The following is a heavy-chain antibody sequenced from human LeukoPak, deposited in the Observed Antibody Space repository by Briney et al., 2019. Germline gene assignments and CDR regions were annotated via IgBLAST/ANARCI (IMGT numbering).Heavy chain of an antibody. CDR2: ASYDGTDK. Sequence: PGGSLRLSCAASGFTFSNFGMHWVRQAPGRGLEWVAVASYDGTDKYYGDSVKGRFTISRDNSKNTLYLQMNSLRAEDMAVYYCAKLPWLDDSIIAAAATGWFDPWGQGTLVTVSS. D-gene: IGHD6-13*01. V-gene: IGHV3-30*18. CDR3: AKLPWLDDSIIAAAATGWFDP. CDR1: GFTFSNFG. J-gene: IGHJ5*02.